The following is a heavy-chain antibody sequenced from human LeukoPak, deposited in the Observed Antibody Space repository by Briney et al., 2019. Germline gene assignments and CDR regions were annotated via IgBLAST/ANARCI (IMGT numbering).Heavy chain of an antibody. CDR2: ITGTGGR. CDR1: GFTLTNHG. Sequence: GGSLRLTCAVSGFTLTNHGVSWVRQAPGKGLEWVSIITGTGGRYYGDSVKGRFILSRDNSKNTVYMQMSSLRAEDTATYYCAKDYCRDGNCPFPFLDSWGQGTLVTVSS. V-gene: IGHV3-23*01. J-gene: IGHJ4*02. CDR3: AKDYCRDGNCPFPFLDS. D-gene: IGHD2-15*01.